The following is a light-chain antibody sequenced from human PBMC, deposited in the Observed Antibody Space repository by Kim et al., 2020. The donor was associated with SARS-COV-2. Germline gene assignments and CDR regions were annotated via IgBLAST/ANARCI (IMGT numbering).Light chain of an antibody. CDR1: QSLLHSHGNIY. V-gene: IGKV2-30*02. J-gene: IGKJ2*01. Sequence: DVVLTQSPLSLPVTLGQPASISCRSSQSLLHSHGNIYLNLFQQRPGQSPRRLIYTVSNRDSGVPDRFSGSGSGTYFTLTISRVEAEDVGVYYCMQGTHWPYTFGQGTKLEI. CDR2: TVS. CDR3: MQGTHWPYT.